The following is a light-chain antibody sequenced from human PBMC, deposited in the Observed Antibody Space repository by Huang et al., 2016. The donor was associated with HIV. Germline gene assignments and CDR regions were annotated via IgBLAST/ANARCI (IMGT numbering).Light chain of an antibody. Sequence: EIVLTQSPGTLSLSPGEGVILSCGARQQVSSNYLAWYQQRPGQAPRLLIYGASTRASGVPDRFRGSASGTDFTLTINKLEPEDSALYFCHQYGNSPRTFGQGTKIE. V-gene: IGKV3-20*01. CDR1: QQVSSNY. CDR2: GAS. J-gene: IGKJ1*01. CDR3: HQYGNSPRT.